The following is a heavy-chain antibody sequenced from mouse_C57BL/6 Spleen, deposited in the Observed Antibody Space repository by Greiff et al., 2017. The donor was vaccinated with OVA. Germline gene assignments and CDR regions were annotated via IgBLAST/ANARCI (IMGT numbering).Heavy chain of an antibody. D-gene: IGHD2-4*01. V-gene: IGHV1-64*01. CDR2: IHPNSGST. Sequence: QVQLQQPGAELVKPGASVKLSCKASGYTFTSYWMHWVKQRPGQGLEWIGMIHPNSGSTNYNEKFKSKATLTVDKSSSTAYMQLSSLTSEDSAVYYCARIHDYDRAWFAYWGQGTLVTVSA. CDR1: GYTFTSYW. CDR3: ARIHDYDRAWFAY. J-gene: IGHJ3*01.